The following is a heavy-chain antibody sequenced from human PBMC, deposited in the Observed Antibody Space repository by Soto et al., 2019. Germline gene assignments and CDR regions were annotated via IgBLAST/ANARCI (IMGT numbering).Heavy chain of an antibody. CDR2: IYHSGST. CDR1: GGSISSGGYS. J-gene: IGHJ4*02. CDR3: ARGMTTVTTFDY. D-gene: IGHD4-17*01. V-gene: IGHV4-30-2*01. Sequence: QLQLQESGSGLVKPSQTLSLTCAVSGGSISSGGYSWSWIRQPPGKGLESIGYIYHSGSTYYNPSLKGRVXXXVXXSKIQFSLKLSSVTAADTAVYYCARGMTTVTTFDYWGQGTLVTVSS.